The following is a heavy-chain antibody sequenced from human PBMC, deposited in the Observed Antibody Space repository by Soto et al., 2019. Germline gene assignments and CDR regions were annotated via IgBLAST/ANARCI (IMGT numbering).Heavy chain of an antibody. J-gene: IGHJ5*02. CDR1: GFTFSGSD. CDR3: ICREDCGAHLWFDP. D-gene: IGHD4-17*01. CDR2: IKSKTNNYAT. V-gene: IGHV3-73*01. Sequence: DVQLVESGGGLVQPGGSLKLSCAASGFTFSGSDIHWVRQASGKGLEWVGRIKSKTNNYATAYAASVKGRFTVSRDDSENTGYLQMSSLQTEDTAMYYCICREDCGAHLWFDPWGQGTLVTVSS.